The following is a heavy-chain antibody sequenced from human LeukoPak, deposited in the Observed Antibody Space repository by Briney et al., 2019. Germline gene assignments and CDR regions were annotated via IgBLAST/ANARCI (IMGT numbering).Heavy chain of an antibody. V-gene: IGHV4-31*03. D-gene: IGHD2/OR15-2a*01. CDR3: ARGEGLYAFDC. Sequence: SETLSLTCTVSGGSIRSGGYYWTWIRQHPRKSLEWIGYIFYSGSTYYNPSLKSRVTISVDTSKNQFSLNLSSVTAADTAVYYCARGEGLYAFDCWGQGTLVTVSS. J-gene: IGHJ4*02. CDR2: IFYSGST. CDR1: GGSIRSGGYY.